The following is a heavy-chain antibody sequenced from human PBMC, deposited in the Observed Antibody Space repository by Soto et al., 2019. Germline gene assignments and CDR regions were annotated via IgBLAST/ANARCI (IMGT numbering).Heavy chain of an antibody. V-gene: IGHV1-69*02. D-gene: IGHD1-26*01. J-gene: IGHJ4*02. CDR2: HIPIFGIA. CDR3: ASPIVGPTN. CDR1: GGTFTSLT. Sequence: QVQLVQSGAEVKKPGSSVKVCCTASGGTFTSLTMSWVRQAPGQGLEWMGRHIPIFGIANYAQKFQGRVTITADKSTNTSYMELSSLSSEDTAIYYCASPIVGPTNWGQGTLVTVSS.